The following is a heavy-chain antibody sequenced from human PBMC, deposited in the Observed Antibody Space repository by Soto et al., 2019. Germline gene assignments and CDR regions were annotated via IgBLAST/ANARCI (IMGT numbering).Heavy chain of an antibody. V-gene: IGHV3-15*01. D-gene: IGHD6-19*01. CDR2: IKSRDDGGTT. J-gene: IGHJ5*01. Sequence: GGSLRLSCAASGFTFTKAWMTWVRQTPGKGLELVGRIKSRDDGGTTDYAESVKDRFIISRDDSNDTLYLHMNRLKTDDTAVYCCTTASHWLPTYSWGQG. CDR3: TTASHWLPTYS. CDR1: GFTFTKAW.